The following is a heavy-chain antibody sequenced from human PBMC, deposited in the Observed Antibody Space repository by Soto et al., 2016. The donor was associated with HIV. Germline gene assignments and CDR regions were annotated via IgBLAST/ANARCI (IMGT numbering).Heavy chain of an antibody. D-gene: IGHD3-10*01. CDR3: ARDSYGSGSREGNWFDP. Sequence: QVQLVQSGAEVKRPGASVKVSCKTSGYTFTDYFIHWVRQAPGQGLEWMGWISPNSGFTDYPQKFQGRVTMTRDTSISTAYMDLRSLRSDDTAVYYCARDSYGSGSREGNWFDPWGQGTLVTVSS. CDR1: GYTFTDYF. J-gene: IGHJ5*02. V-gene: IGHV1-2*02. CDR2: ISPNSGFT.